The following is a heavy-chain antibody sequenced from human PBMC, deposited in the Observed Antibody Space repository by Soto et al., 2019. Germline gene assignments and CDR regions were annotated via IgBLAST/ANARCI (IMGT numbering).Heavy chain of an antibody. J-gene: IGHJ4*02. CDR3: TSQAKHXGTYYDFWSGYSGYYFDY. CDR1: GFTCGNYA. V-gene: IGHV3-49*03. D-gene: IGHD3-3*01. Sequence: GGALRLSCTDSGFTCGNYAMSWFRQAPGKGLEWVGFIRSKAYGGTTEYAASVKGRFTIPRDDSKSIAYLQMNSLKTEDTAVYYCTSQAKHXGTYYDFWSGYSGYYFDYWGQGTLVTVSS. CDR2: IRSKAYGGTT.